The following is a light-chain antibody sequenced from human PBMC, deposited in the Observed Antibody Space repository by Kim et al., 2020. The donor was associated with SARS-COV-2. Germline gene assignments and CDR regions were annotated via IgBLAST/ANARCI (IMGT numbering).Light chain of an antibody. CDR3: CSYAGTATWV. Sequence: GQSITISCTGTSSDVGSYNLVSWYQQHPGKAPKLMIYEGSKRPSGVSNRFSGSKSGNTASLTISGLQAEDEADYYCCSYAGTATWVFGGGTKLTVL. V-gene: IGLV2-23*01. CDR1: SSDVGSYNL. J-gene: IGLJ3*02. CDR2: EGS.